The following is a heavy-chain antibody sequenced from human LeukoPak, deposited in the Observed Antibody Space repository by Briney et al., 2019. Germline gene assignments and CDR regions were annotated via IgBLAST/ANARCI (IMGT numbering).Heavy chain of an antibody. Sequence: GGSLRLSCAASGFTFSSYWMHWVRQAPGKGLVWVPRINTDGSSTSYADSVKGRFTISRDNAKNTLYLQMNSLRAEDTAVYYCARDQCTSTSCYGYNWFDPWGQGTLVTVSS. J-gene: IGHJ5*02. CDR3: ARDQCTSTSCYGYNWFDP. D-gene: IGHD2-2*01. CDR1: GFTFSSYW. V-gene: IGHV3-74*01. CDR2: INTDGSST.